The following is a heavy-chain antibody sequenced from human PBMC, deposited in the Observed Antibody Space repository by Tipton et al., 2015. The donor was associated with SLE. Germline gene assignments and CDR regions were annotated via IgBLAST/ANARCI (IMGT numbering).Heavy chain of an antibody. D-gene: IGHD6-19*01. CDR3: ARGVAGFKSFDY. CDR1: GGSISSHY. CDR2: IYYSGST. J-gene: IGHJ4*02. Sequence: TLSLTCTVSGGSISSHYWSWIRQPPEKGLEWIGYIYYSGSTYYNPSLKSRVSISVDTSKNQFSLKLSSVTAADTAVYYCARGVAGFKSFDYWGQGTLVTVSS. V-gene: IGHV4-59*11.